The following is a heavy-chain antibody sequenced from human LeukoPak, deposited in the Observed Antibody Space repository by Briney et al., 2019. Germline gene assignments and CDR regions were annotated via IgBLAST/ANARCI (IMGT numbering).Heavy chain of an antibody. CDR2: IKSKTDGGTT. Sequence: GGSLRLSCAASGFTFSYAWMSWVRQAPGKGLEWVGRIKSKTDGGTTDYAAPVKGRFTISRDTSKNALYLQMNSLRAEDTAVYYCAISGLGFGEFRGLDYWGQGTLVTVSS. D-gene: IGHD3-10*01. V-gene: IGHV3-15*01. J-gene: IGHJ4*02. CDR1: GFTFSYAW. CDR3: AISGLGFGEFRGLDY.